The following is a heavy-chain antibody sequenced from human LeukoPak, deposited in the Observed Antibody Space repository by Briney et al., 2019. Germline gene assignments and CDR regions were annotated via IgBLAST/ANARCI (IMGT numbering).Heavy chain of an antibody. CDR1: GYTFTGYY. J-gene: IGHJ3*02. D-gene: IGHD6-13*01. CDR3: ARGETEETGTRPDAFDI. Sequence: ASVQVSCKASGYTFTGYYLHWFRQAPGQGLDWMGWINPNSGGTKYSQKFQGRVTMTRDTSISTAYMELTRLRSDDTAVYYCARGETEETGTRPDAFDIWGQGTMVTVSS. V-gene: IGHV1-2*02. CDR2: INPNSGGT.